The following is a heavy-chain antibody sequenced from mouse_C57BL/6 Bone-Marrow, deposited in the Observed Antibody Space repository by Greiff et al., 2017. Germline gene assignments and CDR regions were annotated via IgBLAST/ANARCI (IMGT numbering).Heavy chain of an antibody. CDR2: IDPETGGT. CDR1: GYTFTDYE. Sequence: VQGVESGAELVRPGASVTLSCKASGYTFTDYEMHWVKQTPVHGLEWIGAIDPETGGTAYNQKFKGKAILTADKSSSTAYMELRSLTSEDSAVYYCTRTITTVERAFDYWGQGTTLTVSS. V-gene: IGHV1-15*01. D-gene: IGHD1-1*01. CDR3: TRTITTVERAFDY. J-gene: IGHJ2*01.